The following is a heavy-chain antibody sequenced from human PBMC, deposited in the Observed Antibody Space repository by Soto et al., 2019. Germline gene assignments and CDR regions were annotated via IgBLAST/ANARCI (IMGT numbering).Heavy chain of an antibody. CDR1: GNTVGTFG. CDR2: ILGDSGAT. CDR3: ARVAGYGSGSRRFDT. V-gene: IGHV1-18*01. Sequence: QVQLMQSGTEVAKPGASVKVSCKTSGNTVGTFGLSWVRLAPGQGLEWMGWILGDSGATLYSQKFLGRVLIYSVRATTTAYMALRSLTSDDSALYYCARVAGYGSGSRRFDTWGQGSLVSVSS. D-gene: IGHD3-10*01. J-gene: IGHJ4*02.